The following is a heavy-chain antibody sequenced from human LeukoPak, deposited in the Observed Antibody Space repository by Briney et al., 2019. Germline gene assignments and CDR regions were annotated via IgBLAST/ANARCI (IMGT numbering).Heavy chain of an antibody. CDR1: GYTFTSYY. D-gene: IGHD6-19*01. CDR2: INPSGGST. J-gene: IGHJ4*02. Sequence: ASVKVSCKASGYTFTSYYMHWVRQAPGQGLEWMGIINPSGGSTNYAQKFQGRVTITADKSTSTAYMELSSLRSEDTAVYYCARALVAVAGTEYFDYWGQGTLVTVSS. CDR3: ARALVAVAGTEYFDY. V-gene: IGHV1-46*01.